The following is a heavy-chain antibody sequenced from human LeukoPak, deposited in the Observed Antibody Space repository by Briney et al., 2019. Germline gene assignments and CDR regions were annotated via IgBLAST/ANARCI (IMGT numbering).Heavy chain of an antibody. Sequence: SVKVSCKASGGTFSSYAISWVRQAPGQGLEWMGGIIPIFGTANYAQKFQGRVTITADESTSTAYMELSSLRSEDTAVYYCASGPYGSGSYYNWFDPWGQGTLVTVSS. CDR3: ASGPYGSGSYYNWFDP. D-gene: IGHD3-10*01. CDR2: IIPIFGTA. CDR1: GGTFSSYA. V-gene: IGHV1-69*13. J-gene: IGHJ5*02.